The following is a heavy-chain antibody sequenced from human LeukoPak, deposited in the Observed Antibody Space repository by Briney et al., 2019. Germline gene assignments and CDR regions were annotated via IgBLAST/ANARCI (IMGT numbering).Heavy chain of an antibody. J-gene: IGHJ6*02. D-gene: IGHD3-3*01. V-gene: IGHV1-2*02. CDR1: RYTFTGYY. CDR3: ARAEGTYYDFWSGYSIYYGMDV. CDR2: INPNSGGT. Sequence: ASVKVSCKASRYTFTGYYMHWVRQAPGQGLEWMGWINPNSGGTNYAQNFQGRVTMTRDTSISTAYMELSRLRSDDTAVYYCARAEGTYYDFWSGYSIYYGMDVWGQGTTVTVSS.